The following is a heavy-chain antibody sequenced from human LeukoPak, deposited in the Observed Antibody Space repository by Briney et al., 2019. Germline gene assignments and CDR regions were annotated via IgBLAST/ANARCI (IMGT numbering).Heavy chain of an antibody. CDR2: INSDGSWT. D-gene: IGHD1-1*01. CDR1: GNYW. Sequence: PGGSLRLSCAASGNYWMHWVRQVPGKGLVWVSHINSDGSWTSYADSVKGRFTISKDNAKNTVYLQMNSLRAEDTAVYYCVRGVQLPGIDYWGQGTLVTVSS. V-gene: IGHV3-74*01. J-gene: IGHJ4*02. CDR3: VRGVQLPGIDY.